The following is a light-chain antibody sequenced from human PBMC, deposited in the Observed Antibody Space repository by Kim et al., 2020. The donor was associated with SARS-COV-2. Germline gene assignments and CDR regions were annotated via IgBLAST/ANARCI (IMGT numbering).Light chain of an antibody. Sequence: QSVTVSCTGTSSDGGGYTYVSWDPQHPGKATKLMIYEVNKRPSGVPYRCAGSKSGSTASLTVSGLQAEDEADYYCFSYAGSTYVFGTGTKVTVL. J-gene: IGLJ1*01. CDR1: SSDGGGYTY. V-gene: IGLV2-8*01. CDR2: EVN. CDR3: FSYAGSTYV.